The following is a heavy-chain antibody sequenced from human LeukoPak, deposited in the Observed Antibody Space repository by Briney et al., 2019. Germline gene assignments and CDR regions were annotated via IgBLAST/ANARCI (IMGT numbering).Heavy chain of an antibody. J-gene: IGHJ4*02. V-gene: IGHV3-23*01. CDR3: TTDGVGVEGATYDN. CDR2: ISGSGGST. CDR1: GFTFSSYA. Sequence: GGSLRLSCAASGFTFSSYAVSWVRQAPGKGLEWVSVISGSGGSTYYADSVKGRFTISRDNSKNTVYLQMNSLRAEDTAVYYCTTDGVGVEGATYDNWGQGTLVSVSS. D-gene: IGHD1-26*01.